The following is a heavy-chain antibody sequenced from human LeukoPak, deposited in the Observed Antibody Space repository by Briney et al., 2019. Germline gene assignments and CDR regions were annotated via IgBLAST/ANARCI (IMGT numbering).Heavy chain of an antibody. J-gene: IGHJ6*03. CDR3: ARFPGSAEYRHYYYMDV. Sequence: SETLSLTCTVSGGSISNYFWSWIRQPPGKGLECIGYIYYSDSANYNPSLKSRVTVSVDTSKNQFSLKLSSVTAADTAVYYCARFPGSAEYRHYYYMDVWGQGTLVTVSS. D-gene: IGHD2-15*01. CDR2: IYYSDSA. CDR1: GGSISNYF. V-gene: IGHV4-59*01.